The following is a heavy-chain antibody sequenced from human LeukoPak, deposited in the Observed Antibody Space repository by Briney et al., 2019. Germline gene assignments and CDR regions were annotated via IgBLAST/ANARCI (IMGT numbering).Heavy chain of an antibody. CDR3: ARVPTRDALYFDY. Sequence: TGGSLRLSCAASGFTFSSYSMNWVRQAPGKGLEWVSSISSSSSYIYYADSVKGRFTISRDNAKSSLYLQMNSLRAEDTAVYYCARVPTRDALYFDYWGQGTLVTVSS. V-gene: IGHV3-21*01. J-gene: IGHJ4*02. CDR2: ISSSSSYI. CDR1: GFTFSSYS.